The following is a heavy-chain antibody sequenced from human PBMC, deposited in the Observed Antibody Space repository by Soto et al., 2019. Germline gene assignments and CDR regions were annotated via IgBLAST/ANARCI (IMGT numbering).Heavy chain of an antibody. J-gene: IGHJ4*02. CDR3: AKWGSPWLLKYYFDY. D-gene: IGHD5-12*01. CDR1: GFTFSDYA. V-gene: IGHV3-23*01. CDR2: ISGGGGST. Sequence: PGGSLRLSCAASGFTFSDYAINWVRQAPGKGLEWVSAISGGGGSTYYADSVKGRFTISRDNSKNTLYLQMNSLRAEDTAVYYCAKWGSPWLLKYYFDYWGQGTLVTVSS.